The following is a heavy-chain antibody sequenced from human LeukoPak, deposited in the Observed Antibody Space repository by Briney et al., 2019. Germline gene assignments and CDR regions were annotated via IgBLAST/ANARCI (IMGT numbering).Heavy chain of an antibody. J-gene: IGHJ4*02. V-gene: IGHV3-74*03. CDR2: ISNDGSSA. CDR1: GFSLRSHW. Sequence: GGSLRLSSAASGFSLRSHWMTWVRQVPGKGLVWVSRISNDGSSATYADSVKGRFTISRDNAKNTLYLQMNSLRAEDTAVYYCARVGEALDYWGQGTLVTVSS. CDR3: ARVGEALDY.